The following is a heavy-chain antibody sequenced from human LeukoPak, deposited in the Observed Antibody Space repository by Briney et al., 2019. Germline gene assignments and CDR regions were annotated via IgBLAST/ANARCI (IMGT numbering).Heavy chain of an antibody. J-gene: IGHJ4*02. V-gene: IGHV4-34*01. CDR3: ASTRPRGN. CDR2: INHSGST. CDR1: GGSFSGYY. D-gene: IGHD3-10*01. Sequence: SETLSLTCAVYGGSFSGYYWSWIRQPPGKGLEWIGEINHSGSTNYNPSHKSRVTISVDTSKNKFSLKLSSVTAADTAVYYCASTRPRGNWGQGTLVTVSS.